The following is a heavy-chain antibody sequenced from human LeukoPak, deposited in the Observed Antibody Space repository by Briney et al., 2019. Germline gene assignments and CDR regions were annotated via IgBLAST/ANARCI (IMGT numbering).Heavy chain of an antibody. CDR1: GGSISSSSYY. D-gene: IGHD3-22*01. Sequence: PSETLSLTCTVSGGSISSSSYYWDWIRQPPGKGLEWMGSIYYSGRTYYNMSLKSRVTISIDTSKNQFSLNLNSVTAADTAVYYCVRRRYYDSTGYLDWGQGTLVTVSS. CDR3: VRRRYYDSTGYLD. V-gene: IGHV4-39*01. CDR2: IYYSGRT. J-gene: IGHJ1*01.